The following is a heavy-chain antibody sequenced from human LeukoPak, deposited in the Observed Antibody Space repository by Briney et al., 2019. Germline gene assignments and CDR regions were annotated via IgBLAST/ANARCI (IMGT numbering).Heavy chain of an antibody. CDR2: IYHSGST. V-gene: IGHV4-39*07. J-gene: IGHJ3*02. Sequence: SETLSLTCTVSGGSISSSSYYWGWIRQPPGKGLEWIGYIYHSGSTYYNPSLKSRVTISVDRSKNQFSLKLSSVTAADTAVYYCARGGATGAFDIWGQGTMVTVSS. CDR3: ARGGATGAFDI. D-gene: IGHD5-12*01. CDR1: GGSISSSSYY.